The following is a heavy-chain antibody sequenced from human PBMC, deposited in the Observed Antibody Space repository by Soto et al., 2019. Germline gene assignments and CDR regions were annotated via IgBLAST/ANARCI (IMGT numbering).Heavy chain of an antibody. V-gene: IGHV5-51*01. CDR3: AKVRYYGSGTYHTDAEDI. J-gene: IGHJ3*02. D-gene: IGHD3-10*01. CDR2: IYPGDSDT. Sequence: PGESMKISCKGSGYSFTTYWIGWVRQMPGKGLDWMGIIYPGDSDTRYSPSFQGQVTISADKSISTAYLQWSSLKASDTAMYYCAKVRYYGSGTYHTDAEDIWGQGTMVTVSS. CDR1: GYSFTTYW.